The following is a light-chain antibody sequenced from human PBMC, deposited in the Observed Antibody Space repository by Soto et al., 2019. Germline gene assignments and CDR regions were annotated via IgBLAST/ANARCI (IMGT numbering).Light chain of an antibody. CDR3: SSYTTSSTKL. J-gene: IGLJ3*02. Sequence: QSVLTQPDSVSGSPGQSITISCTGTSSDVGGYDFVSWYQQHPGKVPKLLIYEVNNRPSGVSNRFSGSKSGNTASLTISGLQAEDEADYYCSSYTTSSTKLFGGGTKVTVL. V-gene: IGLV2-14*01. CDR2: EVN. CDR1: SSDVGGYDF.